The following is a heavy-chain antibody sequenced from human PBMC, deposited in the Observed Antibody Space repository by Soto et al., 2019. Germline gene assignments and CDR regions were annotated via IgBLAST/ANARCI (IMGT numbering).Heavy chain of an antibody. J-gene: IGHJ6*02. CDR1: GYTFTSYY. CDR2: INPSGGST. V-gene: IGHV1-46*01. Sequence: ASVKVSCKASGYTFTSYYMHWVRQAPGQGLEWMGIINPSGGSTSYAQKFQGRVTMTRDTSTSTVYMELSSLRSEDTAVYYCAREGGYYDILTGYYLPDYYYYGMDVWGRGTTVTVSS. D-gene: IGHD3-9*01. CDR3: AREGGYYDILTGYYLPDYYYYGMDV.